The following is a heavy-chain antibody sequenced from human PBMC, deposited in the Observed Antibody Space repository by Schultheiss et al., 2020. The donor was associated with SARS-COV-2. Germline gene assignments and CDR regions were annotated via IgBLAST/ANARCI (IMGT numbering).Heavy chain of an antibody. CDR2: ISGSGGST. CDR1: GFTFSGSA. D-gene: IGHD3-16*02. Sequence: GGSLRLSCAASGFTFSGSAMHWVRQAPGKGLEWVSAISGSGGSTYYADSVKGRFTISRDNSKNTLYLQMNSLRAEDTALYYCASTNFGGVIRPPSYWGQGTLVTVSS. V-gene: IGHV3-23*01. CDR3: ASTNFGGVIRPPSY. J-gene: IGHJ4*02.